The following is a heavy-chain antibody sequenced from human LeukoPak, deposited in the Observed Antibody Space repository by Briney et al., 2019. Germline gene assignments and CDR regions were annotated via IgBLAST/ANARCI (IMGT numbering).Heavy chain of an antibody. J-gene: IGHJ4*02. D-gene: IGHD6-19*01. CDR3: ARVRVLIVRWLVRGAGYFDY. V-gene: IGHV4-34*01. Sequence: SETLSLTCAVYGGSFSGYYCSWIRQPPGKGLEWIGEINHSGSTNYNPSLKSRVTISVDTSKNQFSLKLSSVTAADTAVYYCARVRVLIVRWLVRGAGYFDYWGQGTLVTVSS. CDR1: GGSFSGYY. CDR2: INHSGST.